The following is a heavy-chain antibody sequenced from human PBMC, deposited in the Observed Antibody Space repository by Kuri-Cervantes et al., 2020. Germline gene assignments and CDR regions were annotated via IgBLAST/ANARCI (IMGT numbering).Heavy chain of an antibody. CDR2: IWYDGSNK. J-gene: IGHJ4*02. D-gene: IGHD3-10*01. V-gene: IGHV3-33*01. Sequence: GESLKISCAAFGFTFSSYGMHWVRQAPGKGLEWVAVIWYDGSNKYYADSVKGRFTISRDNSKNTLYLQMNSLRAEDTAVYYCARDRGLLWFRELWYWGQGTLVTVSS. CDR3: ARDRGLLWFRELWY. CDR1: GFTFSSYG.